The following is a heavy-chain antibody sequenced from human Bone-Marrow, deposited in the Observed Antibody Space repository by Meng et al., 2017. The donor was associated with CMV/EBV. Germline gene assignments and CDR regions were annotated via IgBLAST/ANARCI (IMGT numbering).Heavy chain of an antibody. Sequence: GESLKISCAASGFTFSSYAMHWVRQAPGKGLEWVAVISYDGSNKYYADSVKGRFTISRDNSKNTLYLQMNSLRAEDTAVYYCAKSRGFSGSYSDYWGQGTLVTVSS. CDR3: AKSRGFSGSYSDY. D-gene: IGHD1-26*01. CDR2: ISYDGSNK. J-gene: IGHJ4*02. CDR1: GFTFSSYA. V-gene: IGHV3-30*04.